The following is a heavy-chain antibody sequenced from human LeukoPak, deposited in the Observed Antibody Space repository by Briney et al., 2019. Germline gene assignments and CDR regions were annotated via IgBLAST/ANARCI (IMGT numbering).Heavy chain of an antibody. D-gene: IGHD1-1*01. CDR3: ARDRLDDAFDI. Sequence: SGGSLRLSCAASGFTFSIHGMNWVRQTPGKGLECVSSISSSSSYIYYADSVKGRFTISRDNAKNSLYLQMSSLRAEDTAVYYCARDRLDDAFDIWGQGTMLTVSS. V-gene: IGHV3-21*01. J-gene: IGHJ3*02. CDR2: ISSSSSYI. CDR1: GFTFSIHG.